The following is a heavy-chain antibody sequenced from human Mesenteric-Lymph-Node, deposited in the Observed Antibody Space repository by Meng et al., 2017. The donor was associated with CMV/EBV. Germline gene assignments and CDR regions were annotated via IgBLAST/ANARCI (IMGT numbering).Heavy chain of an antibody. CDR3: AREPYYYGSGSYYNDAFDV. CDR2: LNSDGSST. Sequence: GGSLRLSCAASAFTLSNYWMHWVRQAPGKGLVWVSRLNSDGSSTTYADSVRGRFTISRDNAKNTLYLQMNSLRAEDTAVYYCAREPYYYGSGSYYNDAFDVWRQGTMVTVSS. V-gene: IGHV3-74*03. J-gene: IGHJ3*01. D-gene: IGHD3-10*01. CDR1: AFTLSNYW.